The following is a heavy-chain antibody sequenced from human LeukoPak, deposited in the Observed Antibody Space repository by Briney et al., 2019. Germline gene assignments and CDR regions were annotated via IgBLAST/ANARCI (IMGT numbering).Heavy chain of an antibody. J-gene: IGHJ6*03. Sequence: PGGSLRLSCAASGFTFSSYEMNWVRQAPGKGLEWVSYISSSGSTIYYADSVKGRLTISRDNAKNSLYLQMNSLRAEDTAVYYCARREVVTAPQPDYYYYYMDVWGKGTTVTVSS. V-gene: IGHV3-48*03. CDR1: GFTFSSYE. CDR3: ARREVVTAPQPDYYYYYMDV. CDR2: ISSSGSTI. D-gene: IGHD5-18*01.